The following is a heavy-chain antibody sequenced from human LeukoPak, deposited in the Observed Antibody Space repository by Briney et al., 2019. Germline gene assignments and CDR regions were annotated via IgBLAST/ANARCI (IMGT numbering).Heavy chain of an antibody. Sequence: PSETLSLTCAVSGGSISSNHWWSWVRQPPGKGLEWIGEIFHSGSTNYNPSLKSRVTISVDKSKNQFSLNLSSVTAADTAVYYCARVIVVVPAAKEYWFDPRGQGTLVTVSS. CDR3: ARVIVVVPAAKEYWFDP. D-gene: IGHD2-2*01. J-gene: IGHJ5*02. CDR2: IFHSGST. V-gene: IGHV4-4*02. CDR1: GGSISSNHW.